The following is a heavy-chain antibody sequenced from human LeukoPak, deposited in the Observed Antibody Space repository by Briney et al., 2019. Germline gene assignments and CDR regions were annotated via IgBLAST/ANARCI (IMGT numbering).Heavy chain of an antibody. V-gene: IGHV4-59*12. CDR3: ARVLAAAGNNWFDP. CDR1: GGSISSYY. CDR2: IYYSGST. D-gene: IGHD6-13*01. Sequence: SETLSLTCTVSGGSISSYYWSWIRQPPGRGLEWIGYIYYSGSTNYNPSLKSRVTISVDTSKNQFSLKLSSVTAADTAVYYCARVLAAAGNNWFDPWGQGTLVTVSS. J-gene: IGHJ5*02.